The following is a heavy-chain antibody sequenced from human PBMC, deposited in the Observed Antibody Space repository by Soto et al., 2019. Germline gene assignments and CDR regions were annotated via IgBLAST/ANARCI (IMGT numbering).Heavy chain of an antibody. V-gene: IGHV3-43*01. Sequence: GGSLRLSCAASGLTFDDYTMHWVRQAPGKGLEWVSLISWDGGSTYYADSVKGRFTISRDNSKNSLYLQMNSLRTEDTALYYCAKDLAPKYYYDSSGYHYYYYGMDVWGQGTTVTVSS. D-gene: IGHD3-22*01. CDR1: GLTFDDYT. CDR3: AKDLAPKYYYDSSGYHYYYYGMDV. J-gene: IGHJ6*02. CDR2: ISWDGGST.